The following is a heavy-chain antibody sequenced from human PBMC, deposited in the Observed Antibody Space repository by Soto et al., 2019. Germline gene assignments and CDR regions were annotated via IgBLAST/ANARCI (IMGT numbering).Heavy chain of an antibody. J-gene: IGHJ3*01. Sequence: QIQLVESGGGVVQPGASQRLSCEASGFALSSYGMHWVRQAPGKGLEGVATISYNGNNQYYSDSVRGRFNISRDNSMSTLNLQMSGMRTEDTAVYFCEKDRGHLAVASITGGADFDKWGQATMVTVSS. CDR3: EKDRGHLAVASITGGADFDK. CDR1: GFALSSYG. CDR2: ISYNGNNQ. D-gene: IGHD6-19*01. V-gene: IGHV3-30*18.